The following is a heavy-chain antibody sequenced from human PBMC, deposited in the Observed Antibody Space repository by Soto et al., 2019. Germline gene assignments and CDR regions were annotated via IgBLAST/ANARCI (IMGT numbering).Heavy chain of an antibody. V-gene: IGHV3-64D*06. CDR2: ISSNGGST. CDR1: GFTFSSYA. Sequence: PGGSLRLSCAASGFTFSSYAMHRVRQAPGKGLEYVSAISSNGGSTYYADSVKGRFTISRDNSKNTLYLQMSSLRAEDTAVYYCVKAKRGYSYGWFDYWGQGTLVTVSS. D-gene: IGHD5-18*01. J-gene: IGHJ4*02. CDR3: VKAKRGYSYGWFDY.